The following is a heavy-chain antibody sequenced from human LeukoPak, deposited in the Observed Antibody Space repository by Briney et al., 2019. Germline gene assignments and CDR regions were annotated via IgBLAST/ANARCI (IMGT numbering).Heavy chain of an antibody. CDR3: ARPGRSSAFDI. J-gene: IGHJ3*02. CDR2: ISYDGSNK. V-gene: IGHV3-30*03. CDR1: GFTFSSYG. Sequence: GGSLRLSCAASGFTFSSYGMHWVRQAPGKGLEWVAVISYDGSNKYYADSVKGRFTISRDNSKNTLYLQMNSLRAEDTAVYYCARPGRSSAFDIWGQGTMVTVSS. D-gene: IGHD2-2*01.